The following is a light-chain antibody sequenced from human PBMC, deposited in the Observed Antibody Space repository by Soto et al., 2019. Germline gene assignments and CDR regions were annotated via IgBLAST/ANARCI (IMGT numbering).Light chain of an antibody. CDR2: DVT. CDR3: CSYGGSFPYV. V-gene: IGLV2-11*01. Sequence: QSALTQSPSVSGSPGQSVPISCTGTSSDVGGYDYVSWYQQHPGKAPKFLIYDVTKRPSGVPDRFSGSKSGNTASLTISGLQAEDEADFFCCSYGGSFPYVFGTGTKLTVL. CDR1: SSDVGGYDY. J-gene: IGLJ1*01.